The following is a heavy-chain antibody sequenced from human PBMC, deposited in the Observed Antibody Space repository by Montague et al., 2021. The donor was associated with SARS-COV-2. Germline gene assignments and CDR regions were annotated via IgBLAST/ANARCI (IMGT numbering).Heavy chain of an antibody. V-gene: IGHV4-34*01. CDR1: GGSFSGYY. D-gene: IGHD3-9*01. J-gene: IGHJ4*02. CDR2: VNHSGST. Sequence: SETLSLTCAVYGGSFSGYYWSWIRQPPGKGLEWIGEVNHSGSTNYNPSLKSRVTISVDTSKNQFSLKVSSVTAADTAVYYCARTTDDGILTGAHNEGFDFWGQGTLVTVSS. CDR3: ARTTDDGILTGAHNEGFDF.